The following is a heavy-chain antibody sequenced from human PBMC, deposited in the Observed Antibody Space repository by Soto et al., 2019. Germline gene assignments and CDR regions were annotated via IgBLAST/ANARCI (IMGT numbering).Heavy chain of an antibody. J-gene: IGHJ6*02. V-gene: IGHV3-33*01. CDR3: ARDDIPGIAGATYGMDV. CDR2: IWYDGNNK. CDR1: GFTFSDYG. D-gene: IGHD6-25*01. Sequence: QVQLVESGGGVVQPGRSLRLSCAASGFTFSDYGMHWVRQAPGKVLEWVAVIWYDGNNKYYTDSVEGRFTISRDNSKNTLYLQMNSLRAEDTAVYYCARDDIPGIAGATYGMDVWGQGTTVTVTS.